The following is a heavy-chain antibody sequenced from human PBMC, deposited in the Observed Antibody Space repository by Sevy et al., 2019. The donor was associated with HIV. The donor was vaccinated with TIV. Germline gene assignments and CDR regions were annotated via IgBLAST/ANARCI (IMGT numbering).Heavy chain of an antibody. J-gene: IGHJ6*02. CDR1: EFSVTDNY. CDR3: ARDRYYDASGYYYYYYGLDV. CDR2: IYSGGST. V-gene: IGHV3-66*01. D-gene: IGHD3-22*01. Sequence: GESLKISCAASEFSVTDNYMSWVRQAPGKGLEWVSTIYSGGSTFYADSVKGRFTISSDNSKNTLYLHMNSLRAEDTAVYYCARDRYYDASGYYYYYYGLDVWGQGTTVTVSS.